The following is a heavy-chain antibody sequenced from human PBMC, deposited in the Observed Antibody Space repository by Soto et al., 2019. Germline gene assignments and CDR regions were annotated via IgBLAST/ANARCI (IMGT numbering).Heavy chain of an antibody. CDR1: GFTFSTYA. V-gene: IGHV3-30-3*01. J-gene: IGHJ5*02. CDR3: ARQGESSSIDP. CDR2: ISYGGSNQ. Sequence: QVQLVESGGGVVQPGRSLRLSCAASGFTFSTYAIHWVRQAPGKGLEWVGVISYGGSNQYYADSVKGRFIISGDNSKSSLYLRMNSLRAEDTAVYYCARQGESSSIDPWGQGTLVTVSS. D-gene: IGHD6-6*01.